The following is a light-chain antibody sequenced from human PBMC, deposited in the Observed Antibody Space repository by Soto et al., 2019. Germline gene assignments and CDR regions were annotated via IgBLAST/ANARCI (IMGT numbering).Light chain of an antibody. V-gene: IGKV1-5*03. CDR1: QSINKW. CDR3: QHYSGDRAT. J-gene: IGKJ1*01. Sequence: DILVTQSPSTLSASVVDRFTISCRASQSINKWLAWYQHKPGKAPNLLIYEVSTLHSGVPSRFSGSGSGTEFTLTISSLRPDDFATYYCQHYSGDRATFGQGTKVDIK. CDR2: EVS.